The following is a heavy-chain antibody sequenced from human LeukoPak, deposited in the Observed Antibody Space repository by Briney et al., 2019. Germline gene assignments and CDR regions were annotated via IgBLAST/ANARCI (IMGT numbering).Heavy chain of an antibody. CDR3: ARGNFRRDGYNFDY. V-gene: IGHV3-33*01. D-gene: IGHD5-24*01. CDR2: IWYDGSNK. Sequence: PGRSLRLSCVASGFIFSGYGMHWVRQAPGKGLEWVAVIWYDGSNKYYADSVKGRFTISRDNSKNTLYLQMNSLRAEDTAVFYCARGNFRRDGYNFDYWGQGTLVTTSS. J-gene: IGHJ4*02. CDR1: GFIFSGYG.